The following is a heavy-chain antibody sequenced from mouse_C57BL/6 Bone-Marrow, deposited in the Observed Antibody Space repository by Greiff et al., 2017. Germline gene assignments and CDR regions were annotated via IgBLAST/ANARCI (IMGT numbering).Heavy chain of an antibody. CDR1: GYTFTNYW. J-gene: IGHJ4*01. CDR2: MHPNGGSP. V-gene: IGHV1-64*01. D-gene: IGHD2-4*01. CDR3: ARSYDYDDYTMDY. Sequence: QVQLQQPGAELVKPGASVKLSCKASGYTFTNYWMHWVKQRPGQGLEWIGMMHPNGGSPDYNEKFKSEATLSVDKSSRTAYMELSSQTSEDSAVYYCARSYDYDDYTMDYRGQGTSVTVSS.